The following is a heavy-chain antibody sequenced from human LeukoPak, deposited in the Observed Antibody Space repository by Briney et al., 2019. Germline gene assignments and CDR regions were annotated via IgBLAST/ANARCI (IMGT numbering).Heavy chain of an antibody. Sequence: SVKVSCKASGFTFTSSAMQWVRQARGQRLEWIGWIVVGSGNTNYAQKFPERVTITRDMSTSTAYMELSSLRSEDTAVYYCAADPLYSSGWSNWFDPWGQGTLVTVSS. CDR1: GFTFTSSA. CDR2: IVVGSGNT. V-gene: IGHV1-58*02. J-gene: IGHJ5*02. CDR3: AADPLYSSGWSNWFDP. D-gene: IGHD6-19*01.